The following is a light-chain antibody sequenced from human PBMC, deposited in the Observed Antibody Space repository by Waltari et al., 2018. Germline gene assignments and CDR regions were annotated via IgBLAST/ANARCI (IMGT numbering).Light chain of an antibody. J-gene: IGKJ4*01. V-gene: IGKV1-5*03. CDR1: QSISNW. CDR2: KAS. Sequence: DIQMTQSPSTLSASVGDRFTIPCRASQSISNWLACYQQKPGKAPKLLIYKASTLESGVPSRFSGSGSGTEFTLTISSLQPDDFATYYCQQYNSYSLLTFGGGTKVEIK. CDR3: QQYNSYSLLT.